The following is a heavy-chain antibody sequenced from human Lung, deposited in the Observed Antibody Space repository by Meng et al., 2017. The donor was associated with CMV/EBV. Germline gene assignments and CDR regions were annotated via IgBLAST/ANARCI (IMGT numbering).Heavy chain of an antibody. CDR3: ARGPTPTISEGWFDP. CDR2: IYYSGST. D-gene: IGHD3-3*01. V-gene: IGHV4-31*03. J-gene: IGHJ5*02. CDR1: GGSISSSAYY. Sequence: TXSLXCTVSGGSISSSAYYWSWLRQHPGKGLEWIGYIYYSGSTYYNPSLKSRVTISVDTSNTQFSLTLSSVTAADTAVYYCARGPTPTISEGWFDPWGQGTXVTCSS.